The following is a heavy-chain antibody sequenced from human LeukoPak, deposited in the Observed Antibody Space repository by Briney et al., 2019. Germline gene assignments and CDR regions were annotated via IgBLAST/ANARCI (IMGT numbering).Heavy chain of an antibody. J-gene: IGHJ3*02. Sequence: PSETLSLTCAVSGGTLSGYYWTWIRQPPGKGLEWIGEINHSGSTNYNPSLGSRVTISVDTSKNQFSLKLNSVTAADTAVYYCARGYIVLVPAAIKDAFDIWGRGTMDTVSS. D-gene: IGHD2-2*02. CDR1: GGTLSGYY. CDR2: INHSGST. V-gene: IGHV4-34*01. CDR3: ARGYIVLVPAAIKDAFDI.